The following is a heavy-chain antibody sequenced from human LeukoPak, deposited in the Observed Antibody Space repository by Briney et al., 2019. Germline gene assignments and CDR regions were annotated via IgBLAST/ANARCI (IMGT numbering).Heavy chain of an antibody. Sequence: GGSLRLSCAAPGFTFSNYWMSWVRQAPGKGLEWVANIKQDGSEQYYVDSVKGRFTVSRDNAKNSLYLQMNSLRAEDTATYYCARYRNSWADWGQGTLVTVSS. CDR1: GFTFSNYW. CDR2: IKQDGSEQ. V-gene: IGHV3-7*01. CDR3: ARYRNSWAD. J-gene: IGHJ4*02. D-gene: IGHD6-13*01.